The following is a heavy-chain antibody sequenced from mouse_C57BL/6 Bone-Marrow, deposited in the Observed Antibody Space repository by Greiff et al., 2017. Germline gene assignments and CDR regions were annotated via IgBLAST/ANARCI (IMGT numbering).Heavy chain of an antibody. Sequence: VKLQESGAELVRPGASVTLSCKASGYTFTDYEMHWVKQTPVHGLEWIGAIDPETGGTAYNQKFKGKAILTADKSSSTAYMVLRSLTSEDSAVYYCTRALYYYGSSWYFDVWGTGTTVTVSS. J-gene: IGHJ1*03. CDR3: TRALYYYGSSWYFDV. D-gene: IGHD1-1*01. CDR1: GYTFTDYE. V-gene: IGHV1-15*01. CDR2: IDPETGGT.